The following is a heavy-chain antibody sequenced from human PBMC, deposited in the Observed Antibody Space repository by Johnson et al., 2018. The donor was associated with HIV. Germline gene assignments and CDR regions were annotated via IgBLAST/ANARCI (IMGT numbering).Heavy chain of an antibody. CDR3: ARMTTTVSHHDGFDI. J-gene: IGHJ3*02. D-gene: IGHD4-17*01. CDR1: GFTFSSYW. Sequence: MQLVESGGGLVQPGGSLRLSCAASGFTFSSYWMSWVRQAPGKGLEWVAVISYDGSEKYYVDSVKGRFTISRDNSKNTLYLQMNRLRAEDTAVYYCARMTTTVSHHDGFDIWGQGTMVTVSS. V-gene: IGHV3-7*01. CDR2: ISYDGSEK.